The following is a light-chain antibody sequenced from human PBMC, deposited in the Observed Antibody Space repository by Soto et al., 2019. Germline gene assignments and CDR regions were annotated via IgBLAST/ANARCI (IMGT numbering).Light chain of an antibody. Sequence: EIVLTQSANTLSSSAGERATLSWRASQSLSSSSLAWYQQKPGQAPRLLISGASSRAADIPDRFSGSGSGTDFTLTINRLEPEDFAVYYCQQYDSSPRTFGQGTKVDIK. V-gene: IGKV3-20*01. CDR1: QSLSSSS. CDR3: QQYDSSPRT. J-gene: IGKJ1*01. CDR2: GAS.